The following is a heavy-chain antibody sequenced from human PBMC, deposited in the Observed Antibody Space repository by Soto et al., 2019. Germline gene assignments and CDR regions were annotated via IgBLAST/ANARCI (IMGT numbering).Heavy chain of an antibody. D-gene: IGHD3-10*01. CDR3: TTEPFYYGSGSYSDAFDI. V-gene: IGHV3-23*01. J-gene: IGHJ3*02. CDR2: ISGSGGST. CDR1: GFTFSSYA. Sequence: GGSLRLSCAASGFTFSSYAMSWVRQAPGKGLEWVSAISGSGGSTYYAAPVKGRFTISRDDSKNTLYLQMNSLKTEDTAGYYCTTEPFYYGSGSYSDAFDIWGQGTMVTVSS.